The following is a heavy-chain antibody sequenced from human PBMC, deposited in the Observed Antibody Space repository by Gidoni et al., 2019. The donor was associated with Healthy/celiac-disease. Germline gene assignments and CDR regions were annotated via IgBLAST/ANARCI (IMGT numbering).Heavy chain of an antibody. V-gene: IGHV4-31*03. Sequence: QLQESGPRLVKSSQTLSLPCTFSGGSISSGGYFWSWIRQPPGKGLAWMGYIYYSGRTYYNPSLKSRVTISVDTSKNQFSLKLSSVTAADTAVYYCASRTDYYDSSGYTYYFDYWGQGTLVTVSS. J-gene: IGHJ4*02. D-gene: IGHD3-22*01. CDR3: ASRTDYYDSSGYTYYFDY. CDR1: GGSISSGGYF. CDR2: IYYSGRT.